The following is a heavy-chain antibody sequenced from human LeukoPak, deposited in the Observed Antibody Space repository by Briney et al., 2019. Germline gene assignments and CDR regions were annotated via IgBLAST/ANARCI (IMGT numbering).Heavy chain of an antibody. Sequence: ASVKVSCKASGYTFTGYYMHWVRQAPGQGLEWMGWINPNSGGTNYAQKFQGWVTMTRDTSISTAYMELSRLRSDDTAVYYCARSRDSIAVAVHDAFDIWGQGTMVTVSS. J-gene: IGHJ3*02. CDR2: INPNSGGT. CDR3: ARSRDSIAVAVHDAFDI. CDR1: GYTFTGYY. V-gene: IGHV1-2*04. D-gene: IGHD6-19*01.